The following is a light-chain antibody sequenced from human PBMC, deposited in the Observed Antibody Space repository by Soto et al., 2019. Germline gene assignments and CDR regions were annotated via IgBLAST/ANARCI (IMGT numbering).Light chain of an antibody. J-gene: IGKJ5*01. CDR2: AAS. Sequence: DFQTTQSPSSLSASGGDREPIASRATQSISSYLNWYQQKAGKDPKLVIDAASRLQSGVPSRVSGSGSGIEFTLTICSVQADDVATYYCQQSHSSLFTVGQGKRLEI. V-gene: IGKV1-39*01. CDR3: QQSHSSLFT. CDR1: QSISSY.